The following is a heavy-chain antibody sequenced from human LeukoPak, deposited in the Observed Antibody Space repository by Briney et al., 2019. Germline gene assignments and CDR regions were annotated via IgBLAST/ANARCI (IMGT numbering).Heavy chain of an antibody. D-gene: IGHD6-13*01. CDR3: TRDLRAAAGLAFDY. J-gene: IGHJ4*02. V-gene: IGHV3-49*03. CDR2: IRSKANGGTT. Sequence: PGGSLRLSCTASGFTFGDYAMNWFRQAPGKGLEWVGFIRSKANGGTTEYAASVKGRFTISRDDSKSIAYLQMNSLKTEDTAVYYCTRDLRAAAGLAFDYWGQGTLVTVSS. CDR1: GFTFGDYA.